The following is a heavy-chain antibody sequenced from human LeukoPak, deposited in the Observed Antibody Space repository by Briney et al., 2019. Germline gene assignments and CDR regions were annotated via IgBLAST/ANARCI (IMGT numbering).Heavy chain of an antibody. Sequence: PGGSLRLSCAASGFTFGSYAMSWVRQAPGKGLEWVSAISGSGGSTYYADSVKGRFTISRDDSKNTLYLQMNSLRAEDTAVYYCAKEIPYGIVVVPAATDWGQGTLVTVSS. CDR3: AKEIPYGIVVVPAATD. CDR2: ISGSGGST. CDR1: GFTFGSYA. V-gene: IGHV3-23*01. J-gene: IGHJ4*02. D-gene: IGHD2-2*01.